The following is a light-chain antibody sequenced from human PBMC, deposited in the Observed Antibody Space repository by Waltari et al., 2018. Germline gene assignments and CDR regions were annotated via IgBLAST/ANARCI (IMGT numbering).Light chain of an antibody. CDR2: GKK. J-gene: IGLJ2*01. V-gene: IGLV3-19*01. CDR1: SLRSYY. CDR3: NSRDSSGNHRVV. Sequence: SSELTQDPAVSVALGQTVRITCQGDSLRSYYASWYQQKPGQAPVLVIYGKKHRPSGIPDRFSGSSSGNTASLTITGAQAEDEADYYCNSRDSSGNHRVVFGGGTKLTVL.